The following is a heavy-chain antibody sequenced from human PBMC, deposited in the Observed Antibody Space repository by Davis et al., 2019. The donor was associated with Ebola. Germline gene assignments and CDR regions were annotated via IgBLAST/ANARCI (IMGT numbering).Heavy chain of an antibody. CDR3: ARGGGYYRRYYYYGMDA. V-gene: IGHV3-69-1*02. CDR2: ISSGSTI. J-gene: IGHJ6*02. D-gene: IGHD3-3*01. Sequence: GESLKISCAASGFTFSSYSMNWVRQAPGKGLEWVSSISSGSTIYYADSVKGRFTISRDNAKNSLYLQMNSPRAEDTAVYYCARGGGYYRRYYYYGMDAWGQGTLVTVSS. CDR1: GFTFSSYS.